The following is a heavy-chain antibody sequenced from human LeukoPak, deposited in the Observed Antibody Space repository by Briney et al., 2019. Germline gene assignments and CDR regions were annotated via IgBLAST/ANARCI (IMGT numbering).Heavy chain of an antibody. CDR2: INPNSGGT. V-gene: IGHV1-2*02. CDR3: ARVFRAVVRGVLDY. Sequence: ASVKVSCKASGYTFTGYYMHWVRQAPGQGLEWMGWINPNSGGTNDAQKFQGRVTMTRDTSISTAYMELSRLRSDDTAVYYCARVFRAVVRGVLDYWGQGTLVTVSS. J-gene: IGHJ4*02. D-gene: IGHD3-10*01. CDR1: GYTFTGYY.